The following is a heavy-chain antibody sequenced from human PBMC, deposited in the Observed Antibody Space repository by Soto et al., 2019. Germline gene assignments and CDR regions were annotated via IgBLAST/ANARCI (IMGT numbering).Heavy chain of an antibody. CDR2: ISAYNGNT. CDR3: ARDWGDIVVVPALEGSSDV. D-gene: IGHD2-2*01. J-gene: IGHJ6*02. Sequence: ASVKVSCKASGYTFTSYGISWVRQAPGQGLEWMGWISAYNGNTNYAQKLQGRVTMTTDTSTSTAYMELRSLRSDDTAVYYCARDWGDIVVVPALEGSSDVRGQGTTVTVS. V-gene: IGHV1-18*01. CDR1: GYTFTSYG.